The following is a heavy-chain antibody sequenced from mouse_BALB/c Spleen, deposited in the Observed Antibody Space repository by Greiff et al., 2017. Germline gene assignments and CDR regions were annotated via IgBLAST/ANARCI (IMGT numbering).Heavy chain of an antibody. CDR1: GFNIKDTY. Sequence: DVKLVESGAELVKPGASVKLSCTASGFNIKDTYMHWVKQRPEQGLEWIGRIDPANGNTKYDPKFQGKATITADTSSNTAYLQLSSLTSEDTAVYYCARSRDYDRIWFAYWGQGTLVTVSA. J-gene: IGHJ3*01. V-gene: IGHV14-3*02. CDR3: ARSRDYDRIWFAY. CDR2: IDPANGNT. D-gene: IGHD2-4*01.